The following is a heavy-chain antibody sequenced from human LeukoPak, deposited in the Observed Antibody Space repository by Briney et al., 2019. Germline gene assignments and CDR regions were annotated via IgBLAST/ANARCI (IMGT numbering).Heavy chain of an antibody. V-gene: IGHV4-59*01. D-gene: IGHD1-20*01. CDR3: ARALTGTTGYFDC. CDR1: GGSTSNYY. CDR2: ISYSGST. J-gene: IGHJ4*02. Sequence: SETLSLTCTVSGGSTSNYYWSWIRQPPGKGLEWIGYISYSGSTNYNPSLKSRVSISVDTSKNQFSLKLSSVTAADTAVYFCARALTGTTGYFDCWGQGTLVTVSS.